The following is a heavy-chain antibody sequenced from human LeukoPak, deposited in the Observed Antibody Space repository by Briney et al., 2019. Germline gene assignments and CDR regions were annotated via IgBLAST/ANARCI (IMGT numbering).Heavy chain of an antibody. CDR2: INPNSGGT. V-gene: IGHV1-2*02. Sequence: SVKVSCKASGGTFSSYAISWVRQAPGQGLEWMGWINPNSGGTNYAQKFQGRVTMTRDTSISTAYMELSRLRSDDTAVYYCARDLGSGSYQIDYWGQGTLVTVSS. CDR3: ARDLGSGSYQIDY. CDR1: GGTFSSYA. J-gene: IGHJ4*02. D-gene: IGHD1-26*01.